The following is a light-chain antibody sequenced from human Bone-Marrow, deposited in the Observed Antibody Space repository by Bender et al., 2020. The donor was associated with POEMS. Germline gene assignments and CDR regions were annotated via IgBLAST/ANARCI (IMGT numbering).Light chain of an antibody. Sequence: QSVLTQPPSASGTPGQRVTISCSGSTSNIGSNFVYWYQQLPGTAPQLLIYRNNQRPSGVPDRFSGSKSGTSASLAISGLRSEDEADYYCCSYAGSSVLLFGGGTKLTVL. V-gene: IGLV1-47*01. J-gene: IGLJ3*02. CDR1: TSNIGSNF. CDR3: CSYAGSSVLL. CDR2: RNN.